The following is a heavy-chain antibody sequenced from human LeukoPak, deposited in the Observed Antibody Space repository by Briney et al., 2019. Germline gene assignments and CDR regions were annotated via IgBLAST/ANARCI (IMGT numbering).Heavy chain of an antibody. CDR1: GFSFSSYW. J-gene: IGHJ3*01. D-gene: IGHD3-10*01. CDR2: LNSDGTIT. Sequence: PGGSLRLSCVASGFSFSSYWMHWVRHVPGKGPVWVSCLNSDGTITNYGDSVKGRFTISRDNANNTLYLQMHSLGAEDTAVYYCVRDGLLWFGGSTWGQGTMVTVSS. CDR3: VRDGLLWFGGST. V-gene: IGHV3-74*01.